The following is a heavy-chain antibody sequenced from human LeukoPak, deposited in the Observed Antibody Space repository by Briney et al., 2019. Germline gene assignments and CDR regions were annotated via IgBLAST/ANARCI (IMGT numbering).Heavy chain of an antibody. CDR1: EFTFSSYA. J-gene: IGHJ4*02. D-gene: IGHD2-2*02. CDR3: ARDSQRTYCSSTSCYRYYFDY. Sequence: PGGSLRLSCAASEFTFSSYAMHWVRQAPGKGLEWVALISYDGSNEYCADSVKGRFTISRDNSKNTLYLQMNSLRAEDTAVYYCARDSQRTYCSSTSCYRYYFDYWGQGTLVTVSS. CDR2: ISYDGSNE. V-gene: IGHV3-30*04.